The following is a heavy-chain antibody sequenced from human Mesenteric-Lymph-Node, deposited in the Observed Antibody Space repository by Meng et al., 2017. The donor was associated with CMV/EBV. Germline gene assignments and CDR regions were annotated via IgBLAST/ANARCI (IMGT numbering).Heavy chain of an antibody. CDR1: GYTFSNYY. CDR2: ISPSGGST. CDR3: ARIGTAMPQAVAALDY. J-gene: IGHJ4*02. V-gene: IGHV1-46*01. Sequence: ASVKVSCKAPGYTFSNYYMHWVRQAPGQGLEWMGIISPSGGSTSNAQKFQGRVIMTRDTSTNTVCMELNSLRSEDTAVYYCARIGTAMPQAVAALDYWGQGTLVTVSS. D-gene: IGHD6-19*01.